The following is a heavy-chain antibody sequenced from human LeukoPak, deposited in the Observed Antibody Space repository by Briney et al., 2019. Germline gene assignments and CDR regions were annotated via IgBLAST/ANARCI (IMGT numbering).Heavy chain of an antibody. Sequence: GGSLRLSCVASGFTFSSYAMSWVRQAAGKGLVWVSSTSSSGETTYYADSVKGRFTISRDNSRNTLYLQMNSLRAEDTAVYYCAKDRPNYYGTNGHYYRRDGDCWGQGTLVTVSS. J-gene: IGHJ4*02. CDR1: GFTFSSYA. CDR3: AKDRPNYYGTNGHYYRRDGDC. CDR2: TSSSGETT. V-gene: IGHV3-23*01. D-gene: IGHD3-22*01.